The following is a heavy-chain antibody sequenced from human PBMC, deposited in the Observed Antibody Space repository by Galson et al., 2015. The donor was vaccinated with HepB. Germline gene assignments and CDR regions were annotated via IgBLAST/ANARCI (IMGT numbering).Heavy chain of an antibody. V-gene: IGHV3-33*01. J-gene: IGHJ3*02. D-gene: IGHD2-2*01. CDR1: GFTFSSYG. Sequence: SLRLSCAASGFTFSSYGMHWVRQAPGKGLEWVAVIWYDGSNKYYADSVKGRFTISRDNSKNTLYLQMNSLRAEDTAVYYCARDRGPAMMRYDAFDIWGQGTMVTVSS. CDR2: IWYDGSNK. CDR3: ARDRGPAMMRYDAFDI.